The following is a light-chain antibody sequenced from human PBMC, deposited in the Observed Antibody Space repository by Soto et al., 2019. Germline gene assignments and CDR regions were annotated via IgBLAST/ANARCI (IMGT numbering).Light chain of an antibody. CDR1: QRVSSTC. V-gene: IGKV3-20*01. J-gene: IGKJ1*01. Sequence: EIVLTQPPGTLSLSPGERATLSCRASQRVSSTCLAWYRQKPGQAPRLLIYGASSRATGIPDRISGSGSGTDFTLTIDRLEPEDFAVYYCQQYGTSPQTFGQGTKVEIK. CDR3: QQYGTSPQT. CDR2: GAS.